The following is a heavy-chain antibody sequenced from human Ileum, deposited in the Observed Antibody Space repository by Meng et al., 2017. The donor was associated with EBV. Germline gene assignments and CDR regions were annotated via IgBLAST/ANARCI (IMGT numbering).Heavy chain of an antibody. Sequence: QLQLQESGPGLAKPSVTLSLTCAVSGGSMGSTNWGSWVRQPPGKGLEWIGEIYHSGSTNYNPSLKSRVSISVDKSKNQFSLKLSSVTAADTAVYYCARADKVRFDYWGQGTLVTVSS. CDR1: GGSMGSTNW. CDR2: IYHSGST. J-gene: IGHJ4*02. CDR3: ARADKVRFDY. V-gene: IGHV4-4*02.